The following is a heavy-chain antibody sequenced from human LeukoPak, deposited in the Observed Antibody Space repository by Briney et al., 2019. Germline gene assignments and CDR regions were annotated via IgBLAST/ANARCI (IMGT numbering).Heavy chain of an antibody. CDR1: GYTFTSYY. CDR2: INPGSGGT. V-gene: IGHV1-2*02. Sequence: ASVKVSCKASGYTFTSYYMHWVRQAPGQGLEWMGWINPGSGGTIYTQKFQGRVTMTGDTSITTAYMELSRLRLDDTAVYYCARVLDYSAGLQDYWGQGTLVTVAS. D-gene: IGHD2-8*01. J-gene: IGHJ4*02. CDR3: ARVLDYSAGLQDY.